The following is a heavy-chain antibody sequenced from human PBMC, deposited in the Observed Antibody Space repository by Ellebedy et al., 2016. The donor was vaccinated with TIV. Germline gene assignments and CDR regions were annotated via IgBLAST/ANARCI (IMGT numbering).Heavy chain of an antibody. D-gene: IGHD6-13*01. Sequence: AASVKVSCKASGYTFMSYSIAWVRQAPGQGLEWMGWVSGYNGNTNYAQKVQGRVTITADTSTSTAYMELSSLRSEDTAVYYCARGTYSSSWYGMDFWGQGTPVTVSS. J-gene: IGHJ4*02. CDR1: GYTFMSYS. CDR2: VSGYNGNT. V-gene: IGHV1-18*01. CDR3: ARGTYSSSWYGMDF.